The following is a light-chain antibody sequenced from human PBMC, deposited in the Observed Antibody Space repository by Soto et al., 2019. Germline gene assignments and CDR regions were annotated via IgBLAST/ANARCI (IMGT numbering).Light chain of an antibody. CDR2: AAS. CDR3: QHYNNWPPIT. Sequence: EIVMTQSPATLSVSPEERATLSCRASHSVSGNLAWYQQKPGQAPRLLIYAASTRATGIPARFSGSGSGTEFTLTISSRQSEDFAVYYCQHYNNWPPITFGPGTKVDIK. J-gene: IGKJ3*01. V-gene: IGKV3-15*01. CDR1: HSVSGN.